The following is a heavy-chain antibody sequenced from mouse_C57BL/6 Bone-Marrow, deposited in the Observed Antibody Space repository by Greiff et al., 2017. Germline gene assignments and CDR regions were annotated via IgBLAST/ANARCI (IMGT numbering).Heavy chain of an antibody. J-gene: IGHJ1*03. CDR3: ARERSTMVTIWYFDV. Sequence: EVQLQQSGPELVKPGASVKISCKASGYTFTDYYMNWVKQSHGKSLEWIGDINPNNGGTSYNQKFKGKDTLTVDKSSSTAYMELRSLTSEDSAVYYCARERSTMVTIWYFDVWGTGTTVTVSS. D-gene: IGHD2-2*01. CDR2: INPNNGGT. CDR1: GYTFTDYY. V-gene: IGHV1-26*01.